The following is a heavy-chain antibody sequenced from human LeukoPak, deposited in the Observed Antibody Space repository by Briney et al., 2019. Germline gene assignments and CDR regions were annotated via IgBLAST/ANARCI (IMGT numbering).Heavy chain of an antibody. V-gene: IGHV3-53*01. J-gene: IGHJ4*02. D-gene: IGHD6-13*01. CDR1: ELTSSTSW. CDR3: ARNGYSSSWYRN. Sequence: PGGSLRLSCAASELTSSTSWMSWVRQAPGKGLEWVSVIYSGGSTYYADSVKGRFTISRDNSKNTLYLQMNSLRAEDTAVYYCARNGYSSSWYRNWGQGTLVTVSS. CDR2: IYSGGST.